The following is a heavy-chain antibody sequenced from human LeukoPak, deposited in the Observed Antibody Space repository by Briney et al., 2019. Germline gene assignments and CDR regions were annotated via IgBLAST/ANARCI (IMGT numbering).Heavy chain of an antibody. CDR3: ARKYIYGFDY. V-gene: IGHV3-48*01. CDR1: AFTFSTYT. J-gene: IGHJ4*02. D-gene: IGHD5-18*01. Sequence: GGSLRLSCAASAFTFSTYTMNWVRQAPGKGLDWVAYISGSSSTIYYADSVKGRFTISRDNAKNSLYLQTNSLRAEDTAVYYCARKYIYGFDYWGQGTLVTVSS. CDR2: ISGSSSTI.